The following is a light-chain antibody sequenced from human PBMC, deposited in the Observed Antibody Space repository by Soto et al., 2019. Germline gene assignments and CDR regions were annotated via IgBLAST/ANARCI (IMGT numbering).Light chain of an antibody. J-gene: IGKJ5*01. CDR3: QQCSNYPIT. V-gene: IGKV1D-13*01. Sequence: AIQLTQSPSSLSASAGDRVAITCRASQGISSALAWYQQKPGKAPKLLIYDASSLESGVPSRFSGSGSGTDFTLTISSLQPEDFATYYCQQCSNYPITFGQGTRLEIK. CDR1: QGISSA. CDR2: DAS.